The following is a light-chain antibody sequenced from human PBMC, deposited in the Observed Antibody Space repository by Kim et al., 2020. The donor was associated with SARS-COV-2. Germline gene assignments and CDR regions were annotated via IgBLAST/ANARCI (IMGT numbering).Light chain of an antibody. Sequence: QSITISFPGTTNDVGHYKYVSWYQQRPGKAPKLIISDVTSRSSGVSNRFSGSKSANTASLTISGLQAEDEAEYYCSSYTTSSTLVFGTGTKVTVL. V-gene: IGLV2-14*03. J-gene: IGLJ1*01. CDR1: TNDVGHYKY. CDR2: DVT. CDR3: SSYTTSSTLV.